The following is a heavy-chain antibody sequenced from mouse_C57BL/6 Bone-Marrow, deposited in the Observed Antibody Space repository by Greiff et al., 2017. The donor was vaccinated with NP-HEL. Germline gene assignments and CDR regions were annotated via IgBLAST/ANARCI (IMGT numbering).Heavy chain of an antibody. CDR1: GFSFNTYA. V-gene: IGHV10-1*01. D-gene: IGHD2-4*01. CDR2: IRSKSNNYAT. J-gene: IGHJ4*01. CDR3: VSPLYDYIYYAMDY. Sequence: EVQRVESGGGLVQPKGSLKLSCAASGFSFNTYAMNWVRQAPGKGLEWVARIRSKSNNYATYYADSVKDRFTISRDDSESMLYLQMNNLKTEDTAMYYCVSPLYDYIYYAMDYWGQGTSVTVSS.